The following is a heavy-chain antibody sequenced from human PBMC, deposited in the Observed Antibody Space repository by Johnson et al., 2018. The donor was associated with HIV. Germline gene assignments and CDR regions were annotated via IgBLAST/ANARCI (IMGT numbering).Heavy chain of an antibody. J-gene: IGHJ3*02. CDR3: ASAPSGGVSLPDAFDI. CDR2: ISSSGSTI. V-gene: IGHV3-11*04. CDR1: GFTFSDYY. D-gene: IGHD3-10*01. Sequence: QLVESGGGLVQPGGSLRLSCAASGFTFSDYYMSWIRQAPGKGLEWVSYISSSGSTIYYADSVKGRFTISRDNTKNSLYLQMNSLRAEDTAVYYCASAPSGGVSLPDAFDIWGQGTMVTVSS.